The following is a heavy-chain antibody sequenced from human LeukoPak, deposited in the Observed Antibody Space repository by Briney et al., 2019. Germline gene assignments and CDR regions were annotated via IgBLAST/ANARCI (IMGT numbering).Heavy chain of an antibody. J-gene: IGHJ4*02. CDR3: ERGIGDGSDY. CDR2: IYTSGST. V-gene: IGHV4-4*07. Sequence: NPSETLSLTCTVSGGSISSYYGIWIRQPAGKALEWFGRIYTSGSTNYNPSLKSRVTMSVDTSKNQFCLKLSSVTAADTAVYYCERGIGDGSDYWGQGTLVTVSS. CDR1: GGSISSYY. D-gene: IGHD1-26*01.